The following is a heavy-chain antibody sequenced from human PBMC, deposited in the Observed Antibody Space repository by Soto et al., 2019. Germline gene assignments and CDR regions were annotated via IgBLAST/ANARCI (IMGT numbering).Heavy chain of an antibody. D-gene: IGHD2-2*01. V-gene: IGHV4-31*03. CDR1: GGSISSGGYY. CDR3: ARFDIVVVPAAQPGGMDV. J-gene: IGHJ6*02. CDR2: IYYSGST. Sequence: KTSETLSLTCTVSGGSISSGGYYWSWIRQHPGKGLEWIGYIYYSGSTYYNPSLKSRVTISVDTSKNQFSLKLSSVTAADTAVYYCARFDIVVVPAAQPGGMDVWGQGTTVTVSS.